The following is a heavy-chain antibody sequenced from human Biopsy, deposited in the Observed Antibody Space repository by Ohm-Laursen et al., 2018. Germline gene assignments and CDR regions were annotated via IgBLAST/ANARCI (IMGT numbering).Heavy chain of an antibody. D-gene: IGHD6-19*01. V-gene: IGHV4-39*07. J-gene: IGHJ4*02. CDR2: IYNTETT. Sequence: SETLSLTCTVSGGSISSSTTYYWAWLRQPPGKGLEWIGSIYNTETTFYNPSLKSRVTISVDTPKNQFSLKLSSVTAADTAIYYCARGMRSSGWPYFDSWGQGTLVTVSS. CDR3: ARGMRSSGWPYFDS. CDR1: GGSISSSTTYY.